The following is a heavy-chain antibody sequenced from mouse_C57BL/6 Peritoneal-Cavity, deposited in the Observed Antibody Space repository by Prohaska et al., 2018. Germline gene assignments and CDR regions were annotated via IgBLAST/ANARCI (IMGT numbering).Heavy chain of an antibody. CDR2: IRNKANNHAT. V-gene: IGHV6-6*01. D-gene: IGHD6-1*01. CDR3: ARDGASWVFTY. CDR1: GFTSSDAW. J-gene: IGHJ3*01. Sequence: KLEESGGGLVQPGGSMTLSCAASGFTSSDAWMDWVRQSPEKGLEWVAEIRNKANNHATYYAESVKGRFTISRDDSKSSVYLQMNSLRAEDTGIYYCARDGASWVFTYCGQETLVTVSA.